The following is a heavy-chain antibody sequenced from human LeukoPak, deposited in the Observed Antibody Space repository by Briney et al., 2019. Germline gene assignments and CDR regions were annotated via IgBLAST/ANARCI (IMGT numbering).Heavy chain of an antibody. CDR2: IKQDGSEK. CDR3: ARGGIAAAGSPLDY. J-gene: IGHJ4*02. D-gene: IGHD6-13*01. CDR1: GFTFSSYW. V-gene: IGHV3-7*01. Sequence: GGSLRLSCAASGFTFSSYWMSWVRQAPGKGLEWVANIKQDGSEKYYVDSVKGRFTISRDNAKNSLYLQMNSLRAEDTAVYYCARGGIAAAGSPLDYWGQGTLVTVSS.